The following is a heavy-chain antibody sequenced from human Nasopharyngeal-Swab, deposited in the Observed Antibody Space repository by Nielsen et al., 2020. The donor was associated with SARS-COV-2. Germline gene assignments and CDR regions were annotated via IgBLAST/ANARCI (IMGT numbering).Heavy chain of an antibody. CDR2: IWYDGSNK. D-gene: IGHD4-17*01. Sequence: ARQAPGKGLEWVAVIWYDGSNKYYADSVKGRFTISRDNSKNTLYLQMNSLRAEDTAVYYCARGSLTTDYGDYSYFQHWGQGTLVTVSS. V-gene: IGHV3-33*01. J-gene: IGHJ1*01. CDR3: ARGSLTTDYGDYSYFQH.